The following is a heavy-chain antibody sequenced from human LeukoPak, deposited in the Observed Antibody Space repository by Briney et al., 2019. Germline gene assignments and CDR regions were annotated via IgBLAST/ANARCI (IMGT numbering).Heavy chain of an antibody. CDR3: AKDGNWARLEN. CDR2: ITGSGSTT. D-gene: IGHD7-27*01. V-gene: IGHV3-23*01. J-gene: IGHJ4*02. CDR1: GFTFSSYW. Sequence: PGGSLRLSCAASGFTFSSYWMSWVRQAPGKGLEWVSGITGSGSTTYYADSVKGRFTISRDNSKNTLYLQMNSPRAEDTAAYYCAKDGNWARLENWGQGTLVTVSS.